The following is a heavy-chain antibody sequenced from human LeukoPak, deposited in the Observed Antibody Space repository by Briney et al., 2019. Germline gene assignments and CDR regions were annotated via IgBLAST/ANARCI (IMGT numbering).Heavy chain of an antibody. D-gene: IGHD2-2*01. J-gene: IGHJ4*02. CDR1: GDTFSSYA. CDR3: ARVGGDIVVVPAAPWYFDY. V-gene: IGHV1-69*13. CDR2: IIPIFGTA. Sequence: SVKVSCKASGDTFSSYAISWVRQAPGQGLEWMGGIIPIFGTANYAQKFQGRVTITADESTSTAYMELSSLRSEDTAVYYCARVGGDIVVVPAAPWYFDYWGQGTLVTVSS.